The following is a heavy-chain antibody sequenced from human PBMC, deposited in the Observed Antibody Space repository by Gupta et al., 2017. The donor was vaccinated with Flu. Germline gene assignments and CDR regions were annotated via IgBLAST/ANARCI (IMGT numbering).Heavy chain of an antibody. CDR2: IYNSVNT. Sequence: VQLQASGPGLVKPSETLSLTCSVSGASITTNYWSWIRQPPGRGLEWIGYIYNSVNTVYNPSLDSRASISIEASKNHVSLTLTYVTDTDTAICYCARGLGYTRVSRPGDLDYWGQGAPVAVSS. V-gene: IGHV4-59*12. D-gene: IGHD5-12*01. CDR3: ARGLGYTRVSRPGDLDY. CDR1: GASITTNY. J-gene: IGHJ4*02.